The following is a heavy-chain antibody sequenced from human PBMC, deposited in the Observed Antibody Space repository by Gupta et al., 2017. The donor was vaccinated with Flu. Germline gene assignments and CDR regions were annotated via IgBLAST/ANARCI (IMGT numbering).Heavy chain of an antibody. CDR3: ARGRTGTTVHYVFDI. J-gene: IGHJ3*02. Sequence: VPGNGLEWVSSVSFSGGRSDYTDSVKGRFTISRVDSQNTLYLHMSSLRAEDTALYYCARGRTGTTVHYVFDIWGQGTMVTVSS. CDR2: VSFSGGRS. V-gene: IGHV3-23*01. D-gene: IGHD1-1*01.